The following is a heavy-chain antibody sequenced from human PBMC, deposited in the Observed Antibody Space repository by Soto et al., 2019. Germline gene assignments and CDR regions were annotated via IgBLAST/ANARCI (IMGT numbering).Heavy chain of an antibody. D-gene: IGHD1-1*01. CDR3: ARGRYGDY. CDR1: GYTFTSYG. CDR2: ISAHNGNT. V-gene: IGHV1-18*01. J-gene: IGHJ4*02. Sequence: QVHLAQSGAEVKKPGASVKVSCKGSGYTFTSYGITWVLQAPGQGLEGRGWISAHNGNTDYAQKLQGRVTVTRDTSTSTAYMELRSLRSDDTAVYYCARGRYGDYWGQGALVTVSS.